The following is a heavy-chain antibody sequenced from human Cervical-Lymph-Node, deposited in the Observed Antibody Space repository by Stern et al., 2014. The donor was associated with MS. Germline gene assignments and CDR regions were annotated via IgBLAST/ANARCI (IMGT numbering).Heavy chain of an antibody. CDR1: GFTFSSHA. CDR2: IRGDGNSP. D-gene: IGHD1-26*01. Sequence: EDQLVESGGGLVQPGGSLRLSCTTSGFTFSSHAMHWVRRPPGKGLLWVSQIRGDGNSPAYADSVKGRFTISRDNAKNTLYLQMNSLRAEDTAVYYCARGIVQVAGIDYWGQGTLVTVSS. V-gene: IGHV3-74*02. J-gene: IGHJ4*02. CDR3: ARGIVQVAGIDY.